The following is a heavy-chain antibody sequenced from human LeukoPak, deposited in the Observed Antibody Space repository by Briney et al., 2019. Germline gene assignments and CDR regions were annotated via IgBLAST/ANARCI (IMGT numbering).Heavy chain of an antibody. CDR3: AKAGYSFQSQYYFDY. D-gene: IGHD5-18*01. CDR1: GFTFSAFW. Sequence: PGGSLRLSCAASGFTFSAFWMHWVRQAPGKGLVWVSRINSDDSRTTYADSVKGRFTISRDNAKNTLYLQMNSLRAEDTAVYYCAKAGYSFQSQYYFDYWGQGTLVTVSS. V-gene: IGHV3-74*01. CDR2: INSDDSRT. J-gene: IGHJ4*02.